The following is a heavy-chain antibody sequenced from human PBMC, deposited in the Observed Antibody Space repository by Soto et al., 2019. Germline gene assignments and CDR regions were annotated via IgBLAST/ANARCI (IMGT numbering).Heavy chain of an antibody. J-gene: IGHJ4*02. V-gene: IGHV4-4*02. CDR3: AGRRDGSGSLDY. CDR2: IYHSGTT. D-gene: IGHD3-10*01. CDR1: GGSISSNNW. Sequence: QVQLRESGPGLVKPSGTLSLTCAVSGGSISSNNWWIWVRQPPGKGLEWIGEIYHSGTTGYNPSFKSRGTISVDKSNNHFSLKLTPVTAADTAVYYCAGRRDGSGSLDYGGQGTLLTVSS.